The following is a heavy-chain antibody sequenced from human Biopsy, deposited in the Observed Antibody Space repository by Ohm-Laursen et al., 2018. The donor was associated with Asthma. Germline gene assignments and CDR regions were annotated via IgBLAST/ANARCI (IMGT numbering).Heavy chain of an antibody. V-gene: IGHV1-69*13. CDR2: IIPMFGTT. J-gene: IGHJ6*02. Sequence: SVKVSCKASGGTFSNYVFSWVRQAPGQGLEWMGGIIPMFGTTKYAQKFQARVSITADESTSTAYLELTSLRFEDTAVYYCARGYSGTDRIVYYYSGMEVWGQGTTVTVSS. CDR1: GGTFSNYV. D-gene: IGHD5-12*01. CDR3: ARGYSGTDRIVYYYSGMEV.